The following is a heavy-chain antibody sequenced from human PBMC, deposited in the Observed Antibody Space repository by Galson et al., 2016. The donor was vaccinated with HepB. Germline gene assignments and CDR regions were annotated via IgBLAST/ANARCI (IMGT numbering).Heavy chain of an antibody. CDR1: GDSVGSGDYY. J-gene: IGHJ4*02. V-gene: IGHV4-61*08. D-gene: IGHD6-19*01. CDR2: VYIYSSGST. Sequence: SETLSLTCNVSGDSVGSGDYYWSWIRQPPGKGLEWIGYVYIYSSGSTNYNPSLKSRATVSVDTSKNHVSLRLSSVTAADTAVYYCARQAPLYSSASDSWGQGTLVIVSS. CDR3: ARQAPLYSSASDS.